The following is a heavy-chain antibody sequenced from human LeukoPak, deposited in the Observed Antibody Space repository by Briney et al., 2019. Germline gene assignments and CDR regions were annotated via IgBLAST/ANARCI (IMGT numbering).Heavy chain of an antibody. CDR2: IRAYNGNT. Sequence: ASVKVSCMASGYTFTSYGISWVRQAPGQGLEWMGWIRAYNGNTNYAQKLQGRVTMTTDTSTSTAYMELRSLRSDDTAVYYCARGTVVVPAAMDWRYDYWGQGTLVTVSS. J-gene: IGHJ4*02. CDR3: ARGTVVVPAAMDWRYDY. D-gene: IGHD2-2*01. V-gene: IGHV1-18*01. CDR1: GYTFTSYG.